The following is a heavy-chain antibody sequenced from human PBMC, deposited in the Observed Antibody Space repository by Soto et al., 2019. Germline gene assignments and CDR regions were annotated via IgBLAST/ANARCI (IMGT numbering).Heavy chain of an antibody. CDR1: GGSISSGGYY. D-gene: IGHD1-26*01. V-gene: IGHV4-31*03. J-gene: IGHJ4*02. CDR2: IYYSGST. CDR3: AGIYSGSPGGTLRY. Sequence: QVQLQESGPGLVKPSQTLSLTCTVSGGSISSGGYYWSWIRQHPGKGLEWIGYIYYSGSTYYNPSLRSRLTLSVDTSKNQFSLKLSSVTAADTAVYYCAGIYSGSPGGTLRYWGQGTLVTVSS.